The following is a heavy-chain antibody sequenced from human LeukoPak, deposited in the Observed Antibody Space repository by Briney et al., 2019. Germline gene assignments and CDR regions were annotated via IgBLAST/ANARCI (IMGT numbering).Heavy chain of an antibody. Sequence: GGSLRLSCAASGFTFSGYGMHWVRQAPGKGLQWGAFIRYDGSIRHYADSVKGRFIVSRDNSKSTLFLQMNTLRPEDTAVYYCAKDLPYSYEYWGQGTLVTVSS. CDR3: AKDLPYSYEY. CDR2: IRYDGSIR. V-gene: IGHV3-30*02. D-gene: IGHD4-11*01. J-gene: IGHJ4*02. CDR1: GFTFSGYG.